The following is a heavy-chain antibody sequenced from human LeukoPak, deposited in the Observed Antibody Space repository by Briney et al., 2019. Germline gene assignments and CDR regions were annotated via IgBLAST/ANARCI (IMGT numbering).Heavy chain of an antibody. CDR2: ISYDGSNK. CDR3: AKGSGYDAEWFFDY. V-gene: IGHV3-30*04. CDR1: GFTFSSYA. Sequence: GGSLRLSCAASGFTFSSYAMHWVRQAPGKGLEWVAVISYDGSNKYYADSVKGRFTISRDNSKNTLYLQMNSLRAEDTAVYYCAKGSGYDAEWFFDYWGQGTLVTVSS. J-gene: IGHJ4*02. D-gene: IGHD5-12*01.